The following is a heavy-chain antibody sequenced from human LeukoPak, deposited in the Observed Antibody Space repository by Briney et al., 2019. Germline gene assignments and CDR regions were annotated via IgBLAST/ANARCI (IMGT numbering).Heavy chain of an antibody. V-gene: IGHV5-51*01. CDR2: IYPGDSDT. J-gene: IGHJ4*02. Sequence: GESLKISFQGSGYRFTSYWIGWGRPMPGKGREWMGIIYPGDSDTRYSPSFQGQVTISADKSISTAYLQWSSLKASDTAMYYCARRGTENFDYWGQGTLVTVSS. CDR1: GYRFTSYW. CDR3: ARRGTENFDY.